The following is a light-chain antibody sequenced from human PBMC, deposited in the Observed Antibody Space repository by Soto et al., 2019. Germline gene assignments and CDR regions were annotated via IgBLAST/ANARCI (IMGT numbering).Light chain of an antibody. CDR3: MQTLQTPT. Sequence: DIVMTQSPLSLPVTPGEPASISCRSSRNLMHSNGYNHLDWYLQKPGQSPQLLIYLGSNRASGVPDRFSGSGSGTDFILRISRVEAEDVGVYYCMQTLQTPTFGQGTKVEIK. J-gene: IGKJ1*01. V-gene: IGKV2-28*01. CDR2: LGS. CDR1: RNLMHSNGYNH.